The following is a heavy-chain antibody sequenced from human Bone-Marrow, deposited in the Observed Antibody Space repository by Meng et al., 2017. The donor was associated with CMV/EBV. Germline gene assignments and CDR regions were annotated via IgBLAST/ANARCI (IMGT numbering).Heavy chain of an antibody. CDR1: GFSFNDYG. CDR2: ITFDGSNT. D-gene: IGHD2-2*01. V-gene: IGHV3-30*18. J-gene: IGHJ4*02. Sequence: GESLKISCAVSGFSFNDYGMHWVRQTPGKGLEWLTFITFDGSNTYYADSVKGRFTISRDNSKNTLYLQMNSLRAEDTAVYYCAKGARWEVPAARDLFDYWGQGTLVTVSS. CDR3: AKGARWEVPAARDLFDY.